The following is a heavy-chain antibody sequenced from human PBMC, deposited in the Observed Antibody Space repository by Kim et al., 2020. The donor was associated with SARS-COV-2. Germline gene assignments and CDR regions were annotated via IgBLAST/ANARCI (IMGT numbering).Heavy chain of an antibody. CDR2: ISGDGGST. J-gene: IGHJ6*02. CDR1: GFTFDDYA. V-gene: IGHV3-43*02. CDR3: AKAEGSGYYYYYYGMDV. D-gene: IGHD3-22*01. Sequence: GGSLRLSCAASGFTFDDYAMHWVRQAPGKGLEWVSLISGDGGSTYYADSVKGRFTISRDNSKNSLYLQMNSLRTEDTALYYCAKAEGSGYYYYYYGMDVWGQGTTVTVSS.